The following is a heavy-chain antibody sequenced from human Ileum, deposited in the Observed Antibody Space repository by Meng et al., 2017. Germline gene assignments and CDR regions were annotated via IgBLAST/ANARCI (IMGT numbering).Heavy chain of an antibody. CDR1: GFTFSSYW. V-gene: IGHV3-74*01. CDR3: ARGGSSAWY. J-gene: IGHJ4*02. Sequence: EVPLGGSGGGLVQPGGSLRLSCAVSGFTFSSYWMHWVRQAPGKGLVWASRMNSDGTTTDYADSVKGRFTISRDNAKNTLYLQMNSLRAEDTAVYYCARGGSSAWYWGQGALVTVSS. D-gene: IGHD6-19*01. CDR2: MNSDGTTT.